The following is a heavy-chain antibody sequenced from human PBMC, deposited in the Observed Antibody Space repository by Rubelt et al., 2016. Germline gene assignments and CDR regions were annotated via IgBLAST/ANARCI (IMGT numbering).Heavy chain of an antibody. CDR2: IWSDGSKK. CDR3: AKDSLRFLEWLLDY. Sequence: YRMHWVRQAPGKGLEWLAFIWSDGSKKYYTDSVKGRFTISRDNSRSTLYLQLSSLRAEDTAVYYCAKDSLRFLEWLLDYWGQGTLVTVSS. D-gene: IGHD3-3*01. CDR1: YR. J-gene: IGHJ4*02. V-gene: IGHV3-33*06.